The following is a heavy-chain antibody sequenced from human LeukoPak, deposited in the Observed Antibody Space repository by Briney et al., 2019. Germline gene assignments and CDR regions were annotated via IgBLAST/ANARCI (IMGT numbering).Heavy chain of an antibody. CDR2: ISTGSSTI. V-gene: IGHV3-48*02. CDR1: GFTFSSYS. Sequence: GGSLRLSCAASGFTFSSYSMNWVRQAPGKGLGWVSYISTGSSTIYYADSVKGRFTISRDNAKNSLYLQMNSLRDEDTAVYYCARDFSDHPIAADGGYWGQGTLVTVSS. CDR3: ARDFSDHPIAADGGY. D-gene: IGHD6-25*01. J-gene: IGHJ4*02.